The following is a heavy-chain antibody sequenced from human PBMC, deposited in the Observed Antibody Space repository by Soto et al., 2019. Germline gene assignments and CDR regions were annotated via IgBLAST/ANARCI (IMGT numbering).Heavy chain of an antibody. CDR2: IYYSGST. CDR1: GGSISSGDYY. D-gene: IGHD3-10*01. V-gene: IGHV4-30-4*01. Sequence: SETLSLTCTVSGGSISSGDYYWSWIRQPPGKGLEWIGYIYYSGSTYYNPSLKSRVTISVDTSKNQFSLKLSSVTAADTAVYYCARDRAARGGFAPRGQGTLVTVSS. J-gene: IGHJ5*02. CDR3: ARDRAARGGFAP.